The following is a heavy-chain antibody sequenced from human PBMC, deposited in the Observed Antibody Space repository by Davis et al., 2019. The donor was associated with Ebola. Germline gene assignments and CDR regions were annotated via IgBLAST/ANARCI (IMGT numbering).Heavy chain of an antibody. V-gene: IGHV2-5*02. CDR3: AHIRGTIFGVVIMRWFDP. J-gene: IGHJ5*02. D-gene: IGHD3-3*01. CDR2: IYWDDDK. Sequence: SGPTLVKPPQTLTLTCTFSGFSLSTSGVGVGWIRQPPGKALEWLALIYWDDDKRYSPSLKSRLTITKDTSKNQVVLTMTNMDPVDTATYYCAHIRGTIFGVVIMRWFDPWGQGTLVTVSS. CDR1: GFSLSTSGVG.